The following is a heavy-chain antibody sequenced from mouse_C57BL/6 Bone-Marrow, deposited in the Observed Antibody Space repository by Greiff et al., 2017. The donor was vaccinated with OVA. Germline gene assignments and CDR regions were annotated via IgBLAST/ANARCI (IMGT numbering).Heavy chain of an antibody. CDR1: GFNIKDDY. CDR3: TRSTMGTTNY. Sequence: EVQLQQSGAELVRPGASVKLSCTASGFNIKDDYMHWVKQRPEQGLEWIGWIDPENGDTESASKFQGKATITAATSSNTAYLQLSSLTSEDTAVYYCTRSTMGTTNYWGQGTTLTVSS. V-gene: IGHV14-4*01. J-gene: IGHJ2*01. D-gene: IGHD2-2*01. CDR2: IDPENGDT.